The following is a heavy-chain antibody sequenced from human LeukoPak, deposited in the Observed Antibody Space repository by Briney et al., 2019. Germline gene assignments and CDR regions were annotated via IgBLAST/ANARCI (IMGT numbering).Heavy chain of an antibody. J-gene: IGHJ5*02. CDR1: GFTFSSYS. CDR2: ISSSSNTI. Sequence: TGGSLRLSCAASGFTFSSYSMNWVRQAPGKGLEWVSYISSSSNTIYYADSVKGRFTISRDNAKNSLYLQMNSLRAEDTAVYYCARVVIEQANWFDPWGQGTLVTVSS. V-gene: IGHV3-48*01. CDR3: ARVVIEQANWFDP. D-gene: IGHD3-16*02.